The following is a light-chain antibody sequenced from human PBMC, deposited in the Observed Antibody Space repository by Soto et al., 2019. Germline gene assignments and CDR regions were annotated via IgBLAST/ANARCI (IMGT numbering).Light chain of an antibody. Sequence: EFVVTQSPATLSLSPGERATLSCRVSPSVSSHLVWYQQRPGQAPRLLIYEASNRATGIPARFSGSGSGTDFTLTISSLEPEDFAVYYCQQRSDWPPLFGQGTKLEIK. CDR1: PSVSSH. CDR3: QQRSDWPPL. CDR2: EAS. J-gene: IGKJ2*01. V-gene: IGKV3-11*01.